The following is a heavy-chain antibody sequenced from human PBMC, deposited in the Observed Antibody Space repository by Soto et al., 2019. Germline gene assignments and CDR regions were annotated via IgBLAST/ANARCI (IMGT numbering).Heavy chain of an antibody. CDR2: INYSGRTT. D-gene: IGHD3-10*01. J-gene: IGHJ6*02. CDR1: RFSFNTYA. V-gene: IGHV3-23*01. CDR3: VKQRGSGKTYYYNMDV. Sequence: EVQLLESGGGLVQPGGSPRLSCETSRFSFNTYAMTWVRQAPGMGLEWVAVINYSGRTTFHAQSVKGRFTISRDNSRNTVFLQIDSLRAEDTAAYYCVKQRGSGKTYYYNMDVWGLGTTVIVSS.